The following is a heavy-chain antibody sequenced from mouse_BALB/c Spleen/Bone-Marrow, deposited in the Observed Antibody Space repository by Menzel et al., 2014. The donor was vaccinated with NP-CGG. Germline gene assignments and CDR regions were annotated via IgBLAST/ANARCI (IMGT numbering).Heavy chain of an antibody. J-gene: IGHJ4*01. V-gene: IGHV1-9*01. Sequence: QVQLKESGAELMKPGASVKISCKATGYTFSSYWIEWVKQRPGHGLEWIGEILPGNGSTNYNEKFKGKATFTAETSSNTAYMQLSGLTSEDSAVYYCARSKVLYAMDYWGQGTSVTVSS. CDR2: ILPGNGST. D-gene: IGHD2-14*01. CDR1: GYTFSSYW. CDR3: ARSKVLYAMDY.